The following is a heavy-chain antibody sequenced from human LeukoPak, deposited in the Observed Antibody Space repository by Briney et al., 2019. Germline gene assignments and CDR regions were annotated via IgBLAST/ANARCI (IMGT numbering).Heavy chain of an antibody. CDR3: ARGLRSTWGLDDH. D-gene: IGHD7-27*01. CDR2: INQDGSEK. V-gene: IGHV3-7*01. J-gene: IGHJ5*02. Sequence: PGGSLRLSCAASGFTFNSYWMSWVRQAPGKGLEWVANINQDGSEKYYVDSVKGRFTISRDNAKSSLYLQMNSLRAEDTAVYYCARGLRSTWGLDDHWGQGTLVTVSS. CDR1: GFTFNSYW.